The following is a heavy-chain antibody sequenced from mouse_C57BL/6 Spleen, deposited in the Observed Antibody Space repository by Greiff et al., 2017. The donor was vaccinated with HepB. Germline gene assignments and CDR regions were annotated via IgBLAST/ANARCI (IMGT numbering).Heavy chain of an antibody. CDR1: GFTFSSYA. CDR2: ISDGGSYT. V-gene: IGHV5-4*01. J-gene: IGHJ3*01. Sequence: DVKLVESGGGLVKPGGSLKLSCAASGFTFSSYAMSWVRQTPEKRLEWVATISDGGSYTYYPDNVKGRFTISRDNAKNNLYLQMSHLKSEDTAMYYCARDEDRAWFAYWGQGTLVTVSA. CDR3: ARDEDRAWFAY. D-gene: IGHD2-14*01.